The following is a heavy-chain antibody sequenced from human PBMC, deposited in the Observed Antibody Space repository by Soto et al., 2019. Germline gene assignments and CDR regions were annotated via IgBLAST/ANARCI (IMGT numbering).Heavy chain of an antibody. J-gene: IGHJ5*02. CDR2: IYSGGST. Sequence: PGGSLRLSCAASGLTVSSNYMSWVRQAPGKGLEWVSVIYSGGSTYYADSVKGRFTISRDNSKNTLYLQMNSLRAEDTAVYYCARMGDSSGYSGGFDPWGQGTLFTVSS. CDR3: ARMGDSSGYSGGFDP. D-gene: IGHD3-22*01. CDR1: GLTVSSNY. V-gene: IGHV3-66*01.